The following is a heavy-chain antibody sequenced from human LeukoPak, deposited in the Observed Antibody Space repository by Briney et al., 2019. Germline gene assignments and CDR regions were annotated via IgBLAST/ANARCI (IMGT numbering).Heavy chain of an antibody. V-gene: IGHV3-7*01. D-gene: IGHD6-6*01. CDR2: IKEDGSEK. CDR3: AAEYSNPPWFDY. J-gene: IGHJ4*02. CDR1: GFIFNAYW. Sequence: QPGGSLRLSCAGSGFIFNAYWMIWLRQAPGKGLEWVANIKEDGSEKNYVDSVKGRFTISRDNAKNSLYLQMNSLRAEDTDVYYCAAEYSNPPWFDYWGQGTLVTVSS.